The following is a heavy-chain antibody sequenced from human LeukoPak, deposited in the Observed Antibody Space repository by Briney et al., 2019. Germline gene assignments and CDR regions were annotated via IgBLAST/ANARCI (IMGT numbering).Heavy chain of an antibody. CDR1: GYSISSGFY. CDR3: ARVPLQFQEPFDY. V-gene: IGHV4-38-2*01. J-gene: IGHJ4*02. D-gene: IGHD5-24*01. Sequence: PSETLSLTCAVSGYSISSGFYWGWIRQPPGKGLEWIGEINHRGGTNYHPSLKSRVTISIDTSHYQFSLKLNSVTAADTAVYYCARVPLQFQEPFDYWGQGTLVTVSS. CDR2: INHRGGT.